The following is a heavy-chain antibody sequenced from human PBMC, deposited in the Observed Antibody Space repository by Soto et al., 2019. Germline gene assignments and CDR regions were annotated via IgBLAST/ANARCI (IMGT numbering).Heavy chain of an antibody. V-gene: IGHV4-4*07. CDR3: ASSSLYGMDV. Sequence: ETLSVACPVSGGSISSYYWSWIRQPSGKGLEWIGLIYTSGSTNYNPSLKSRVTMSVETSKNQFSLKVGSVTAADTAVYYCASSSLYGMDVWGQGTTVTVSS. J-gene: IGHJ6*02. CDR2: IYTSGST. CDR1: GGSISSYY.